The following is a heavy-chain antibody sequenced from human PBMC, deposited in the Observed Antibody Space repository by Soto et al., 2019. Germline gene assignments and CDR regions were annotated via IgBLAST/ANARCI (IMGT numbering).Heavy chain of an antibody. V-gene: IGHV3-33*01. CDR1: GFTFNNYV. J-gene: IGHJ3*02. CDR3: ARESSSSSAFDI. CDR2: IWYDGSNK. Sequence: VQLVESGGGVVQPGTSLRLSCAASGFTFNNYVMHWVRQAPGKGLEWVAFIWYDGSNKYYADSVKGRFTISRDNSKSTVYLQMNSLRAEDTAVYYCARESSSSSAFDIWGQGTMVIVSS. D-gene: IGHD6-6*01.